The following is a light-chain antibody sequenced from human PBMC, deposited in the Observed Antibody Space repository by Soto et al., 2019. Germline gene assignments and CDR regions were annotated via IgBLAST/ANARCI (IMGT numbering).Light chain of an antibody. V-gene: IGKV1-33*01. Sequence: DIQMTQSPSSLSASVGDRVTITCHASQDISNYLNWYQQKPGKAPKLLIYDASNFETEGPSRFSGSGSGTDFTFTNCSLQPEDIAAYYCQQHANPLTFGQGKQLEIK. CDR1: QDISNY. CDR2: DAS. CDR3: QQHANPLT. J-gene: IGKJ5*01.